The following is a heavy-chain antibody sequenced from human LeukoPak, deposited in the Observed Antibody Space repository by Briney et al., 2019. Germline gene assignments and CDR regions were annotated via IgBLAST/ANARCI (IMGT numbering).Heavy chain of an antibody. J-gene: IGHJ4*02. CDR2: IYYSGST. V-gene: IGHV4-59*01. CDR3: ARGGVPGGFYGSFDY. D-gene: IGHD5-12*01. Sequence: PSETLSLTCTVSGGSISTYYWSWMRHPPGRGLEWIGYIYYSGSTNHNPSLQSRVTISVDTSKNQFSLKLNSVTAADTAVYYCARGGVPGGFYGSFDYWGQGTLVSVSS. CDR1: GGSISTYY.